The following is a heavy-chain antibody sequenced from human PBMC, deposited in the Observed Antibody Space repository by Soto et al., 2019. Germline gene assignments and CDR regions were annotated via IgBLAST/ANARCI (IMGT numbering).Heavy chain of an antibody. D-gene: IGHD3-3*01. V-gene: IGHV4-31*03. CDR3: ARATTYDAFWSCAWGLDD. Sequence: SETLSLTCTVSGGSISSGGYYWSWIRQHPGKGLEWIGYIYYSGSTYYNPSLKSRVTISVDTSKNQFSLKLSSVTAADTAVYYCARATTYDAFWSCAWGLDDSGQGTTVTVS. CDR1: GGSISSGGYY. J-gene: IGHJ6*02. CDR2: IYYSGST.